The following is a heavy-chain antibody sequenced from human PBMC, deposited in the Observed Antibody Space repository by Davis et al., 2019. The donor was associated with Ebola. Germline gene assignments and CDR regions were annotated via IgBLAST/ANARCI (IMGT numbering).Heavy chain of an antibody. CDR1: GFTFSDYS. V-gene: IGHV3-48*01. CDR3: ATITPIDY. D-gene: IGHD5-12*01. CDR2: ISSTGSSI. Sequence: PGGSLRLSCAASGFTFSDYSMHWLRQAPGKGLEWVSYISSTGSSIFYADSVKGRFTISRDNAKNSLYLQMNSLRAEDTALYYCATITPIDYWGQGTLVTVSS. J-gene: IGHJ4*02.